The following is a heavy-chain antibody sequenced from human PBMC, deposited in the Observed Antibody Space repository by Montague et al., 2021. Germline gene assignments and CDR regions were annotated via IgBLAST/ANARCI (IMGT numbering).Heavy chain of an antibody. D-gene: IGHD7-27*01. CDR3: GRDYWGSIDY. V-gene: IGHV4-59*02. CDR2: MRSSGSP. CDR1: GGSVNGYD. J-gene: IGHJ4*01. Sequence: SETLSLTCSVSGGSVNGYDWSWIRQPPGKGLEWIGYMRSSGSPNYNPAFKSRLAISIDKSRNQFSLELSFVTAADTAIYFSGRDYWGSIDYWGHGILVTVSS.